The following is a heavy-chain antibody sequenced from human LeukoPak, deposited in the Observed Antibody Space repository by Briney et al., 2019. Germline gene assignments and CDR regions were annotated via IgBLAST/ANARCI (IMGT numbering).Heavy chain of an antibody. CDR1: GGSISSSNW. CDR3: ARVYYDSSGHYYPFDY. V-gene: IGHV4-4*02. J-gene: IGHJ4*02. CDR2: IYHSGST. Sequence: SGTLSLTCAVSGGSISSSNWWSWVRQPPGKGLEWIGEIYHSGSTNYNPSLKSRVTISVDKSKNQFSLKLSSVTAADTAVYYCARVYYDSSGHYYPFDYWGQGTLVTVSS. D-gene: IGHD3-22*01.